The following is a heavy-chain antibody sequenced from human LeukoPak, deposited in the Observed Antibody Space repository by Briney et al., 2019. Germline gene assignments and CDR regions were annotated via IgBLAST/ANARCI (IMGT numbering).Heavy chain of an antibody. J-gene: IGHJ6*02. D-gene: IGHD5-12*01. CDR3: ARGHHGMDV. CDR1: GFSFRNYW. CDR2: INQDASEK. V-gene: IGHV3-7*05. Sequence: GGSLRLSCAASGFSFRNYWMSCVRQAPGKGLEWVANINQDASEKNYVDSVKGRFIISRDNAKNSLYLQMNSLRAEDTAVYYCARGHHGMDVWGQWTTVTVSS.